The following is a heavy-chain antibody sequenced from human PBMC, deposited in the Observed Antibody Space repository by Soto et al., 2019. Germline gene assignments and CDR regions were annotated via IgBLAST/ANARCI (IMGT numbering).Heavy chain of an antibody. CDR2: IYYSGST. Sequence: PSETLSLTCTVSGGSISSGGYYWSWIRQHPGKGLEWIGYIYYSGSTYYNPSLKSRVTISVGTSKNQFSLKLSSVTAADTAVYYCARDNGYSYGYTLDHWGQGTLVTVSS. V-gene: IGHV4-31*03. J-gene: IGHJ4*02. CDR1: GGSISSGGYY. D-gene: IGHD5-18*01. CDR3: ARDNGYSYGYTLDH.